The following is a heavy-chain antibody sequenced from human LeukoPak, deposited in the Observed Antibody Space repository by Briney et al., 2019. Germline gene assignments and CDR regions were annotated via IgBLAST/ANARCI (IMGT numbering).Heavy chain of an antibody. V-gene: IGHV4-34*01. D-gene: IGHD6-13*01. CDR1: GGSFSGYY. CDR3: ARQQLQRGHNWFDP. J-gene: IGHJ5*02. Sequence: PSETLSLTCAVYGGSFSGYYWSWIRQPPGKGLEWIGEINHSGSTNYNPSLKSRVTISVDTSKNQFSLKLSSVTAADTAVYYCARQQLQRGHNWFDPWGQGTLSPSPQ. CDR2: INHSGST.